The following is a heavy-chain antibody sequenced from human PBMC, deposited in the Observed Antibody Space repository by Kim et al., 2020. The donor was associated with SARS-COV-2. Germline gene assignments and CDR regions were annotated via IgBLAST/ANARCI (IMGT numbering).Heavy chain of an antibody. D-gene: IGHD2-21*02. CDR3: ARVFVVVTAIPAWFDP. CDR1: GFTFSDYY. J-gene: IGHJ5*02. CDR2: ISSSGSTI. Sequence: GGSLRLSCAASGFTFSDYYMSWIRQAPGKGLEWVSYISSSGSTIYYADSVKGRFTISRDNAKNSLYLQMNSLRAEDTAVYYCARVFVVVTAIPAWFDPWGQGTLVTVSS. V-gene: IGHV3-11*01.